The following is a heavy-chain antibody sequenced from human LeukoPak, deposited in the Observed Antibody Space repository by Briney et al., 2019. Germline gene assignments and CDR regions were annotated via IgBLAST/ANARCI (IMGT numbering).Heavy chain of an antibody. J-gene: IGHJ4*02. D-gene: IGHD5-18*01. Sequence: GGSLRLSCAASGFTFSSYGMHWVRQAPGKGLEWVAVIWYDGSNKYYADSVKGRFTISRDNSKNMLYLQMNSLRAEDTAVYYCARGMDTAMVTNFDYWGQGTLVTVSS. CDR1: GFTFSSYG. CDR3: ARGMDTAMVTNFDY. V-gene: IGHV3-33*01. CDR2: IWYDGSNK.